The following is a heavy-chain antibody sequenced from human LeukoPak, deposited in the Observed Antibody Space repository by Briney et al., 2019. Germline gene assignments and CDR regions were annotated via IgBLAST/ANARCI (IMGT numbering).Heavy chain of an antibody. CDR2: IIPIFGTA. V-gene: IGHV1-69*13. D-gene: IGHD3-9*01. CDR3: ARDPLRYFEPAGYFDY. Sequence: SVKVSCKASGGTFSSYAISWVRQAPGQGLEWTGGIIPIFGTANYAQKFQGRVTITADESTSTAYMELSSLRSEDTAVYYCARDPLRYFEPAGYFDYWGQGTLVTVSS. J-gene: IGHJ4*02. CDR1: GGTFSSYA.